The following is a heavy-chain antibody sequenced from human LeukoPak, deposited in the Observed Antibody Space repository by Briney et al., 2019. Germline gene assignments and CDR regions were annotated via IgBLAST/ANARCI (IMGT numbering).Heavy chain of an antibody. V-gene: IGHV1-8*01. CDR2: MNPNSGNT. J-gene: IGHJ4*02. D-gene: IGHD2-2*01. CDR3: ARAGLDCSSTSCYEADDY. CDR1: GYTFTSYD. Sequence: GASVKVSCKASGYTFTSYDINWVRQATGQGLEWMGWMNPNSGNTGYAQKFQGRVTMTRNTSISTAYMELSSLRSEDTAVYYCARAGLDCSSTSCYEADDYWGQGTLVTVSS.